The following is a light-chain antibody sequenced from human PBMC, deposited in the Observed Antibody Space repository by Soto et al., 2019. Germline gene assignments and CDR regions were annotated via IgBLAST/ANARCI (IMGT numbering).Light chain of an antibody. Sequence: QSVLTQSASVSGSPGQSITISCTGTSSDVGNYNYVSWYQQHPGEVPKLINYNVNNRPSGVSNRFSGSKSGNTASQTISGLQAEDEADYYCSSFTSSTTYVFGTGTKVTVL. CDR1: SSDVGNYNY. CDR3: SSFTSSTTYV. J-gene: IGLJ1*01. CDR2: NVN. V-gene: IGLV2-14*01.